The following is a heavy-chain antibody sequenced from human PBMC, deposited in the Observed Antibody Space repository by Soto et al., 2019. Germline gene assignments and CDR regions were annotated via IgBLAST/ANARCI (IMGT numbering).Heavy chain of an antibody. Sequence: EVQLLESGGGLVQPGGSLRLSCAASGFTFSSYAMSWVRQAPGKGLVWVSAIRGSGGGTYYADSVKGRFTISRDNSKNTLYLQMNSLRAEDTVVYYCAAYDPLDYWGQGTLVTVSS. CDR3: AAYDPLDY. CDR2: IRGSGGGT. J-gene: IGHJ4*02. CDR1: GFTFSSYA. V-gene: IGHV3-23*01. D-gene: IGHD3-16*01.